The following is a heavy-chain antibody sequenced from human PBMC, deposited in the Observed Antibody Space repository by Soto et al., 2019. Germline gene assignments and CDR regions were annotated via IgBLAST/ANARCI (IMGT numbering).Heavy chain of an antibody. CDR3: ARVLRWLDV. CDR2: IYYSGST. D-gene: IGHD2-21*01. CDR1: GGSISSYY. V-gene: IGHV4-59*01. Sequence: SETLSLTCTVSGGSISSYYWSWIRQPPGKGLEWIGYIYYSGSTNYNPSLKSRVTISVDTSKNQFSLKLSSVTAADTAMYYCARVLRWLDVWGKGTTVTVSS. J-gene: IGHJ6*04.